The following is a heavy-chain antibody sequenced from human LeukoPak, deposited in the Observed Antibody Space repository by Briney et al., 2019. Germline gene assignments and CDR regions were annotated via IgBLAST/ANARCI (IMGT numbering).Heavy chain of an antibody. CDR2: IVVGSGNT. J-gene: IGHJ3*02. D-gene: IGHD3-22*01. V-gene: IGHV1-58*02. CDR3: AADLRHYYDSSGYYPRSPDAFDI. CDR1: GYTFTGYY. Sequence: ASVKVSCKASGYTFTGYYMHWVRQAPGQGLEWIGWIVVGSGNTDYAQKFQERVTITRDMSTSTAYMELSSLRSEDTAVYYCAADLRHYYDSSGYYPRSPDAFDIWGQGTMVTVSS.